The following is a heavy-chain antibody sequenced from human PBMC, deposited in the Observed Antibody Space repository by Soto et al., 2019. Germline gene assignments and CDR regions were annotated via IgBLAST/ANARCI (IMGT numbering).Heavy chain of an antibody. Sequence: PGGSLRLSCAASGFTFSTYAMNWVRQAPGKGLEWVSGISGSGDSTYYADSAKGRFTVSRDNSKNTLYLQMNSLRAEDTAVYYCARDRVESGYPEYFQHWGQGTLVTVSS. CDR2: ISGSGDST. V-gene: IGHV3-23*01. CDR1: GFTFSTYA. D-gene: IGHD3-22*01. J-gene: IGHJ1*01. CDR3: ARDRVESGYPEYFQH.